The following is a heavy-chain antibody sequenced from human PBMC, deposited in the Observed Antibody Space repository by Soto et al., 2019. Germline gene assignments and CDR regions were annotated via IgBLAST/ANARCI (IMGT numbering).Heavy chain of an antibody. D-gene: IGHD5-18*01. J-gene: IGHJ6*02. CDR1: GGSISSYY. CDR3: ARGWIQKDYYYGMDV. CDR2: INHSGST. Sequence: SETLSLTCTVSGGSISSYYWSWIRQPPGKGLEWIGDINHSGSTNYNPSLKSRVTISVDTSKNQFSLMLSSVTAADTAVYYCARGWIQKDYYYGMDVWGQGTTVTVSS. V-gene: IGHV4-59*12.